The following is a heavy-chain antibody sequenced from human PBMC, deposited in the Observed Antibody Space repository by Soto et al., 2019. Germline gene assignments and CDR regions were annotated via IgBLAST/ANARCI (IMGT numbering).Heavy chain of an antibody. V-gene: IGHV3-72*01. CDR3: ASGLRPVAAVGYYFVY. Sequence: GGSLRLSCAASGFTFSDHYMDWVRQAPGKGLEWVGRSRNKDNSYSTEYAASVKGRFTISRDDSKKSVYLQMNSLKTEDTAIYYCASGLRPVAAVGYYFVYWGQGILVTVSS. J-gene: IGHJ4*02. CDR1: GFTFSDHY. D-gene: IGHD6-13*01. CDR2: SRNKDNSYST.